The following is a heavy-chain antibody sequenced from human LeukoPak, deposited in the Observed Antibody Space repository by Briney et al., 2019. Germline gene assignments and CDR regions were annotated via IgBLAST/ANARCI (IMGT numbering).Heavy chain of an antibody. J-gene: IGHJ4*02. Sequence: ASVKVSCKASGYIFTDYYIHWVRQAPGQGLEWMAWVNPKSGATKYVQKFQGRVTMTRDTSITTMYMELRGLTSDDTAIYYCARDQGSNIGFGDWGQGTLVTVSS. CDR3: ARDQGSNIGFGD. CDR2: VNPKSGAT. CDR1: GYIFTDYY. V-gene: IGHV1-2*02. D-gene: IGHD2/OR15-2a*01.